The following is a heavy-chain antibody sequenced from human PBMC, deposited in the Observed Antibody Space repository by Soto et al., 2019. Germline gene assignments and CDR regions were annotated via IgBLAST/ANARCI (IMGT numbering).Heavy chain of an antibody. CDR2: IGGSFGYI. CDR1: GFTFSSYS. CDR3: AREIYDDYDSSGFDH. J-gene: IGHJ4*02. V-gene: IGHV3-21*01. D-gene: IGHD3-22*01. Sequence: GGSLRLSCAASGFTFSSYSMVWVRQAPEKGLEWVSSIGGSFGYIYYAYSLKGRFTISRDNAKNTLSLQMSSLRAEDTAVYYCAREIYDDYDSSGFDHWGQGTLVTVSS.